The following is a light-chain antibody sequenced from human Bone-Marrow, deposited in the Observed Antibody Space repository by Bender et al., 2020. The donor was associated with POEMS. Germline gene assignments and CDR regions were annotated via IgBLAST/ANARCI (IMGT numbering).Light chain of an antibody. CDR1: SSDVGGNKY. CDR3: CSYAGHNTWV. CDR2: DVS. J-gene: IGLJ3*02. V-gene: IGLV2-23*02. Sequence: QSALTQPPSVSGSPGQSITISCTGTSSDVGGNKYVSWYQQHPGKAPKLMIYDVSDRPSGVSNRFSGSKSGNTASLTISGLQPDDEADYYCCSYAGHNTWVFGGGTRLTVL.